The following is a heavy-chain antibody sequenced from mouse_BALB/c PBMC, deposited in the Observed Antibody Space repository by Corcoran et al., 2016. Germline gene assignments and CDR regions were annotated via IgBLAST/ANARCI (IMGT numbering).Heavy chain of an antibody. CDR1: GYTFTTAG. Sequence: QIQLVQSGPELKKPGETVRISCKASGYTFTTAGMQWVQKMPGKGLKWIGWINTHSGVPKYAEDFKGRFAFSLETSASTAYLQISNLKNEDTATYFWARNDGYYYFDYWGQGTTLTVSS. CDR3: ARNDGYYYFDY. CDR2: INTHSGVP. J-gene: IGHJ2*01. V-gene: IGHV9-4*02. D-gene: IGHD2-3*01.